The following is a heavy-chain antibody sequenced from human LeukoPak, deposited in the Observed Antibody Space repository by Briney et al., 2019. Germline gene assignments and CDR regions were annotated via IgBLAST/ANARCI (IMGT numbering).Heavy chain of an antibody. Sequence: GGSLRLSCVASGFNFSSYWMSWVRQAPGKGLEWVANIKQDGSEKYYVDSVKGRFTISRDNAKNSLYLQMNSLRAEDTAVYSCAREGESSGYYIDYWGQGILVTVSS. J-gene: IGHJ4*02. CDR3: AREGESSGYYIDY. V-gene: IGHV3-7*01. CDR1: GFNFSSYW. CDR2: IKQDGSEK. D-gene: IGHD3-22*01.